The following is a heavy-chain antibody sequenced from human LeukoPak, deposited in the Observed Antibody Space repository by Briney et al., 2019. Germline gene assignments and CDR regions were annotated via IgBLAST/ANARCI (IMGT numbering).Heavy chain of an antibody. Sequence: SVKVSCKASGFTFTSSAMQWVRQARGQRLAWIGWIVVGSGNTNYAQKLQERVTITRDMSTSTAYMELSSLRSEDTAVYYCAADWVAAAGALRYYYYMDVWGKGTTVTVSS. V-gene: IGHV1-58*02. J-gene: IGHJ6*03. CDR2: IVVGSGNT. CDR3: AADWVAAAGALRYYYYMDV. CDR1: GFTFTSSA. D-gene: IGHD6-13*01.